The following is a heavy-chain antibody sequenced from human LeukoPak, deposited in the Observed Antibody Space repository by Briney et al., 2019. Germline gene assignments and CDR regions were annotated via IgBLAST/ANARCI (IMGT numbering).Heavy chain of an antibody. D-gene: IGHD6-19*01. CDR2: INPNSGGT. J-gene: IGHJ6*03. CDR1: GYTLTGYY. CDR3: ARGVAGSYYYYYMDV. Sequence: VASVKVSCKASGYTLTGYYMHWVRQAPGQGLEWMGWINPNSGGTNYAQKFQGRVTMTRDTSISTAYMELSRLRSDDTAVYYCARGVAGSYYYYYMDVWSKGTTVTISS. V-gene: IGHV1-2*02.